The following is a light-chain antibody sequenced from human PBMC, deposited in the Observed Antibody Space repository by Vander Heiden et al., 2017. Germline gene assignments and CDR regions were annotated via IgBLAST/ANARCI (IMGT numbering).Light chain of an antibody. CDR1: SSDVGGYNY. J-gene: IGLJ1*01. Sequence: SALTQPASVSGSPGQSITISCTGTSSDVGGYNYFSWYQQHPGKAPKLMIYDVSNRPSGVSNRFSGSKSGNTASLTISGLQAEDEADYYCRSYTSSSTPYVFGTGTKVTVL. CDR2: DVS. V-gene: IGLV2-14*03. CDR3: RSYTSSSTPYV.